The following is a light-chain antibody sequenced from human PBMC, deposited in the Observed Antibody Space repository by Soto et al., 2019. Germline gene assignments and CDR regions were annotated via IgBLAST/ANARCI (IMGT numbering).Light chain of an antibody. Sequence: SLLTQPAPLSGAPGTSIPISLPGNRNGIWRYKLVSWYQHRPGKSPKLMIYEVSERPSGVSNRFSGSKSGNTASLTISGLQAEDEADYYCCSYAGRTTPYVFGTGTKVTVL. V-gene: IGLV2-23*02. CDR3: CSYAGRTTPYV. J-gene: IGLJ1*01. CDR1: RNGIWRYKL. CDR2: EVS.